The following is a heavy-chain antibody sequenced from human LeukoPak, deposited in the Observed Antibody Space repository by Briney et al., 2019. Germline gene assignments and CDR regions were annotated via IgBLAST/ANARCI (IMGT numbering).Heavy chain of an antibody. CDR1: GFTLSTYE. V-gene: IGHV3-48*03. Sequence: PGGSLRLSCTASGFTLSTYEMNWFRQAPGKGLEWVSYINSRGTITYYADSVKGRFTISRDNAKNSLSLQLSSLRAEDTATYYCARDDSLVHDILAGYPPSGYYGVDVWGKGTTVTVSS. CDR2: INSRGTIT. J-gene: IGHJ6*04. CDR3: ARDDSLVHDILAGYPPSGYYGVDV. D-gene: IGHD3-9*01.